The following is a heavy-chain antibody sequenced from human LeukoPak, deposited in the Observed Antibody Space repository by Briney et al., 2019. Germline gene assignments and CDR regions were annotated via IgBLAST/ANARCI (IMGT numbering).Heavy chain of an antibody. J-gene: IGHJ4*02. V-gene: IGHV3-7*01. Sequence: PGGSLRLSCAASGFTFSSYAMSWVRQAPGKGLEWVANIKRDGSERYYVDSAEGRFTISRDNAKNSLYLQMNSLRAEDTAVYYCARSQYWGQGTLVTVSS. CDR3: ARSQY. CDR1: GFTFSSYA. CDR2: IKRDGSER.